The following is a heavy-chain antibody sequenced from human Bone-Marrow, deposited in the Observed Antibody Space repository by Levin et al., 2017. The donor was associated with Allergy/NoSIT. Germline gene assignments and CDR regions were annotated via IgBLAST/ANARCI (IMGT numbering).Heavy chain of an antibody. J-gene: IGHJ4*02. CDR3: AKDLPQNRLEIDYDFWSGSDY. V-gene: IGHV3-23*01. D-gene: IGHD3-3*01. Sequence: GESLKISCAASGFTFSSYAMSWVRQAPGKGLEWVSAISGSGGSTYYADSVKGRFTISRDNSKNTLYLQMNSLRAEDTAVYYCAKDLPQNRLEIDYDFWSGSDYWGQGTLVTVSS. CDR2: ISGSGGST. CDR1: GFTFSSYA.